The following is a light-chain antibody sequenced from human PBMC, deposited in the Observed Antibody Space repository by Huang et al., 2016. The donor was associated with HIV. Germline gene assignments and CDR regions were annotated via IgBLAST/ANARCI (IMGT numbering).Light chain of an antibody. CDR2: GAS. V-gene: IGKV3-20*01. J-gene: IGKJ1*01. Sequence: EIVLTQSPGTLSLSPGERATLSCRASQSVSSSYLAWYQQKPGQPPRLLIYGASSRATGIPDRFSGSGSGTDCTLTISRLEPEDFAVYYCQQYGASPPTWTFGQGTKVEIK. CDR1: QSVSSSY. CDR3: QQYGASPPTWT.